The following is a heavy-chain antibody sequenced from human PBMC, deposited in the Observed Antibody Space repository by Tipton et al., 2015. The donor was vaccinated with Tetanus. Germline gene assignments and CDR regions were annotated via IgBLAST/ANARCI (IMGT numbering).Heavy chain of an antibody. V-gene: IGHV4-39*01. J-gene: IGHJ6*02. D-gene: IGHD6-13*01. CDR3: ASQPTAAAPTPYYYYYGMDV. CDR1: GGSISSSSYY. CDR2: IYYSGST. Sequence: TLSLTCTVSGGSISSSSYYWGWIRQPPGKGLEWIGSIYYSGSTYYNPSLKRRVTISVDTSKNQFSLKLSSVTAADTAVYYCASQPTAAAPTPYYYYYGMDVWGQGTTVTVSS.